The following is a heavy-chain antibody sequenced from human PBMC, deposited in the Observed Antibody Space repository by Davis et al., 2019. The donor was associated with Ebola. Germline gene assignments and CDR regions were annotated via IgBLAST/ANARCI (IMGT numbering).Heavy chain of an antibody. V-gene: IGHV4-34*01. J-gene: IGHJ2*01. Sequence: PSETLSLTCAVYGGSFSGYYWSWIRQPPGKGLEWIGEINHSGSTNYNPSLKSRVTISVDTSKNQFSLKLSSVTAADTAVYYCARGQVGWGSKYFDLWGRGTLVTVSS. D-gene: IGHD6-19*01. CDR1: GGSFSGYY. CDR3: ARGQVGWGSKYFDL. CDR2: INHSGST.